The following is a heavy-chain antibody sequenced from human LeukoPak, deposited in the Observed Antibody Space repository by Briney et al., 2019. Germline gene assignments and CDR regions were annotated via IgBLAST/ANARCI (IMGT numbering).Heavy chain of an antibody. CDR2: ISWNSGSI. D-gene: IGHD3-22*01. J-gene: IGHJ4*02. Sequence: GRSLRLSCAASGFTFDGYAMHWVRQAPGKGLEWVSGISWNSGSIGYADSVKGRFTISRDNAKNSLYLQMNSLRAEDTALYYCAKDISDSSGYPIAGFDYWGQGTLVTVSS. CDR3: AKDISDSSGYPIAGFDY. V-gene: IGHV3-9*01. CDR1: GFTFDGYA.